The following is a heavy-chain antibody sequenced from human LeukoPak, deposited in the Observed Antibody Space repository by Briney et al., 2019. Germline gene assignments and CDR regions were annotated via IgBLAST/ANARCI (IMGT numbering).Heavy chain of an antibody. D-gene: IGHD6-6*01. CDR1: GGTFSSYA. V-gene: IGHV1-69*13. Sequence: SVKVSCKASGGTFSSYAISWVRQAPGQGLEWMGGIIPIFGTANYAQKFQGRVTITADESTSTAYMELSSLRSEDTAVYYCAGEYSSTRWFDPWGQGTLVTVSS. CDR2: IIPIFGTA. CDR3: AGEYSSTRWFDP. J-gene: IGHJ5*02.